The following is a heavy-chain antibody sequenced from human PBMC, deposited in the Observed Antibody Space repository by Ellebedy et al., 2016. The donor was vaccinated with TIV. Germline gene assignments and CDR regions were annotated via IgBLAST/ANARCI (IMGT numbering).Heavy chain of an antibody. CDR2: ISNTGSRT. Sequence: GESLKISCAASGFTFNNYAMSWVRQAPGKGLEWVSTISNTGSRTYYADSVEGRFIISRDNSKRTLYLQMNSLRAEDTAVYYCAKLPTVSPGRDWFDPWGQGTLVTVSS. CDR3: AKLPTVSPGRDWFDP. D-gene: IGHD4-17*01. V-gene: IGHV3-23*01. CDR1: GFTFNNYA. J-gene: IGHJ5*02.